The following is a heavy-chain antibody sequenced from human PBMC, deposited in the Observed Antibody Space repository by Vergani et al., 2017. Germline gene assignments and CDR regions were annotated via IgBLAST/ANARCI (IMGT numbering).Heavy chain of an antibody. CDR2: IIPILGTA. Sequence: QVQLVQSGAEVKKPGSSVKVSCKASGGTFSTYAISWVRQAPGQGLEWMGGIIPILGTANYAQNFQGRVTITADESTSTAYMELSSLRSEDTAVYYCAREPFGVVIDAFDIWGQGTMVTVSS. CDR1: GGTFSTYA. J-gene: IGHJ3*02. D-gene: IGHD3-3*01. CDR3: AREPFGVVIDAFDI. V-gene: IGHV1-69*01.